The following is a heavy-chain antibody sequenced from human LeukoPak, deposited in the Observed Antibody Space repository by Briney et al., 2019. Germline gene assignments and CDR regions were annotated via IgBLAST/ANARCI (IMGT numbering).Heavy chain of an antibody. D-gene: IGHD3-10*01. J-gene: IGHJ4*02. CDR1: GGSISSSSYY. Sequence: ASETLSLTCTVSGGSISSSSYYWGWIRQPPGKGLEWIGSIYYSGSTYYNPSLKSRVTISVDTSKNQFSLKLSSVTAADTAVYYCARRTVNPLWFGTPFDYWGQGTLVTVSS. V-gene: IGHV4-39*01. CDR2: IYYSGST. CDR3: ARRTVNPLWFGTPFDY.